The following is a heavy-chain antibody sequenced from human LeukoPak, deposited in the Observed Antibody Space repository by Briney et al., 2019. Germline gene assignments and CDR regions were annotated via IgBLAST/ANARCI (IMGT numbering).Heavy chain of an antibody. V-gene: IGHV3-21*01. Sequence: GGSLRLSCAASGFTFCSYSMNWVRQAPGKGLEWVSSISSSISYIYYADSVKGRFTISRDNAKNSLYLQMNSLRAEDTAVYYCAGSERRVADPWGQGTLVTVSS. J-gene: IGHJ5*02. CDR1: GFTFCSYS. D-gene: IGHD2-15*01. CDR3: AGSERRVADP. CDR2: ISSSISYI.